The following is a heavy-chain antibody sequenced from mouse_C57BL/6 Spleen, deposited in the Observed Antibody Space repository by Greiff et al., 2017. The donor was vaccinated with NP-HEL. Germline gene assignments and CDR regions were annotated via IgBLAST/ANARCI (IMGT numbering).Heavy chain of an antibody. J-gene: IGHJ3*01. D-gene: IGHD2-4*01. CDR3: TRDRDYEGVAY. V-gene: IGHV5-9-1*02. Sequence: EVKLEESGEGLVKPGGSLKLSCAASGFTFSSYAMSWVRQTPEKRLEWVAYISSGGDYIYYADTVKGRFTISRDNARNTLYLQMSSLKSEDTAMYYCTRDRDYEGVAYWGQGTLVTVSA. CDR2: ISSGGDYI. CDR1: GFTFSSYA.